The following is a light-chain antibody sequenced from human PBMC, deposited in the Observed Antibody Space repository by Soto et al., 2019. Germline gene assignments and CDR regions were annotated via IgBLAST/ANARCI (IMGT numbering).Light chain of an antibody. Sequence: DIVMTQSPDSLAVSLGERATINCKSSQSVLYSSNNKNYLAWYQQKPGQPPKQLIYWASTRESGVPDRFSGSGSGTDFTLTISSLQAEDVAVYYCQQYHGAPWTFGQGTKVAIK. CDR3: QQYHGAPWT. V-gene: IGKV4-1*01. CDR1: QSVLYSSNNKNY. CDR2: WAS. J-gene: IGKJ1*01.